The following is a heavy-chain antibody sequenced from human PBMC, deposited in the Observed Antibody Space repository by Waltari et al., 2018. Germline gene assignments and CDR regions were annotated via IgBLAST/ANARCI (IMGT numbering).Heavy chain of an antibody. J-gene: IGHJ4*02. CDR2: IYYRGSN. Sequence: QVQLQESGPGLVKPSETLSLTCTVSGGSISSHYWSWIRQPPGQGLEWIGYIYYRGSNNYNPSPKSRVTISVDTSKNQFSRKLSSVTAADTAVYYCARGERGAMVTLYYFDYWGQGTLVTVSS. CDR1: GGSISSHY. CDR3: ARGERGAMVTLYYFDY. D-gene: IGHD5-18*01. V-gene: IGHV4-59*11.